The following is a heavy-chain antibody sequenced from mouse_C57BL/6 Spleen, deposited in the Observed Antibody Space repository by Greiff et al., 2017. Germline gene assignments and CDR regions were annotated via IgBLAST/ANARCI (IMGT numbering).Heavy chain of an antibody. J-gene: IGHJ4*01. V-gene: IGHV1-20*01. Sequence: EVKLMESGPELVKPGDSVKISCKASGYSFTGYFMNWVMQSHGKSLEWIGRINPYNGDTFYNQKFKGKATLTVDKSSSTAHMELRSLTSEDSAVYYCARNYDYDEEAMDYWGQGTSVTVSS. CDR1: GYSFTGYF. CDR2: INPYNGDT. CDR3: ARNYDYDEEAMDY. D-gene: IGHD2-4*01.